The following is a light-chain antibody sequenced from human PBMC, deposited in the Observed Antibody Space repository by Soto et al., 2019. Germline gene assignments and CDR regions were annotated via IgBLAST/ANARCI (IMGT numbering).Light chain of an antibody. V-gene: IGKV3-20*01. J-gene: IGKJ1*01. Sequence: EIVLTQSPGTLSLSPGERATLSCRASQSVSTSHLAWYQQKPGQAPRLLIYDASSRITGIPDRFSGSGSGTDFTLTISGLEPEDFAVYYCQQYGSSPLTFGQGTKVEIK. CDR2: DAS. CDR1: QSVSTSH. CDR3: QQYGSSPLT.